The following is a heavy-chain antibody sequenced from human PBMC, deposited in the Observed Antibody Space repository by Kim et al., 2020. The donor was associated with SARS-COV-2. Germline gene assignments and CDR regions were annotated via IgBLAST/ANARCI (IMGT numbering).Heavy chain of an antibody. CDR3: ARQWWELSAPDY. Sequence: NYNPSLKSRVTISVDTSKNQFSLKLSSVTAADTAVYYCARQWWELSAPDYWGQGTLVTVSS. V-gene: IGHV4-59*08. J-gene: IGHJ4*02. D-gene: IGHD1-26*01.